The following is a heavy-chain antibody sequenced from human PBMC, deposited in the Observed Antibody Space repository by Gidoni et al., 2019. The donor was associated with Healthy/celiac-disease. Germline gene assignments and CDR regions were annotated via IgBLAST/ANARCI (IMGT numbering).Heavy chain of an antibody. V-gene: IGHV3-9*01. Sequence: EVQLVESGGGLVQPGRSLRLSCAASGFTFDDYAMHWVRQAPGKGLEWVSCISWNSGSLGYADSVKGRFTISRDNAKNSLYLQMISLRAEDTALYYCAKDRGPSVTTVDYWGQGTLVTVSS. J-gene: IGHJ4*02. CDR3: AKDRGPSVTTVDY. D-gene: IGHD4-4*01. CDR1: GFTFDDYA. CDR2: ISWNSGSL.